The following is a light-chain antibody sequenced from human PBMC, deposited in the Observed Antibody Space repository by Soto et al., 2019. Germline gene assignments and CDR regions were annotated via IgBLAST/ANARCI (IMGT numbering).Light chain of an antibody. V-gene: IGLV2-23*01. J-gene: IGLJ1*01. Sequence: QSALTQPASVSGSPGQSVTISCTGTRTDVGSFLVSWYQQYPGKAPRLIVYEAERRPSGVSSRFSGSKSANTASLTVSVLQAEDEADYFGCSYAGSSTFVFGSGTKLTVL. CDR3: CSYAGSSTFV. CDR1: RTDVGSFL. CDR2: EAE.